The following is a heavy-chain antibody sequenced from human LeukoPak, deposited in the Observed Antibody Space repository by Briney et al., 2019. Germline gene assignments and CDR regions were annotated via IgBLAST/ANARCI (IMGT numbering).Heavy chain of an antibody. V-gene: IGHV3-33*08. Sequence: GGSLRLSCAASGFTFSSYAMSWVRQAPGKGLEWVAVIWYDGSNKYYADSVKGRFTISRDNSKNTLYLQMNSLRAEDTAVYYCARGTYYYDSSGYYLNDYWGQGTLVTVSS. J-gene: IGHJ4*02. D-gene: IGHD3-22*01. CDR3: ARGTYYYDSSGYYLNDY. CDR1: GFTFSSYA. CDR2: IWYDGSNK.